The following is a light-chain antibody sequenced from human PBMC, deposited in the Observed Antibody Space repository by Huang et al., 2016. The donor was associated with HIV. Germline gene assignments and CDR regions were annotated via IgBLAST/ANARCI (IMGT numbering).Light chain of an antibody. J-gene: IGKJ1*01. Sequence: EIVMTQSPATLSVSPGERATLSCRASQGVSSHLAWYQQEPGQAPRLLIYGASTRATCIPARFSGSGSGTEFTLTINSLQSEDFAVYYCQQYNKWPPTFGQGTKVEIK. CDR2: GAS. CDR3: QQYNKWPPT. V-gene: IGKV3-15*01. CDR1: QGVSSH.